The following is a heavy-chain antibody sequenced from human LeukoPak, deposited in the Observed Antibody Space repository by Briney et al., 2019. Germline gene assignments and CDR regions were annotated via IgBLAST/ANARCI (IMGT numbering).Heavy chain of an antibody. CDR3: ARGSRCSSTSCYSGPTWFDP. V-gene: IGHV4-34*01. Sequence: SETLSLTCTVYGESFSGYFWTWIRQPPGKGLEWIGEINHSGSTNYNPSLKSRVTMSVDTSRNQFSLKLSSVTAADTAVYFCARGSRCSSTSCYSGPTWFDPWGQGTLVTVSS. CDR2: INHSGST. J-gene: IGHJ5*02. CDR1: GESFSGYF. D-gene: IGHD2-2*02.